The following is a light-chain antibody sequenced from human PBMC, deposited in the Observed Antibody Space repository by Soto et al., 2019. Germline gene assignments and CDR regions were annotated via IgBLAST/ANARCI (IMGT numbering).Light chain of an antibody. CDR1: SSDVGSYNR. Sequence: QSALTQPPSVSGSPGQSVTISCTGTSSDVGSYNRVSWYQQPPGTAPKLMIYEVSNRPSGVPDRFSGSKSGNTASLTISGRQAEDEADYYCSSDTSSSTVVFGGGTKLTVL. CDR3: SSDTSSSTVV. J-gene: IGLJ2*01. V-gene: IGLV2-18*02. CDR2: EVS.